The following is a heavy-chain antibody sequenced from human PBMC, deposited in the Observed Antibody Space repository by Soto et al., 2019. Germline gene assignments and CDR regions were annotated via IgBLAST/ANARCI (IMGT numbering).Heavy chain of an antibody. CDR1: GYTFTSYA. CDR2: INAGNGNT. J-gene: IGHJ5*02. V-gene: IGHV1-3*01. Sequence: ASVKVSCKASGYTFTSYAMHWVRRAPGQRLEWMGWINAGNGNTKYSQKFQGRVTITRDTSASTAYMELSSLRSEDTAVYYCARPRIAAAGYGFDPWGQGTLVTVSS. CDR3: ARPRIAAAGYGFDP. D-gene: IGHD6-13*01.